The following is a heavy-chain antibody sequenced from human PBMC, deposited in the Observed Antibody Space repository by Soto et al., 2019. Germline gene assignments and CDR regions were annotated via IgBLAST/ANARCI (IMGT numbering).Heavy chain of an antibody. CDR3: ARDFPGTMIVVDGAFDI. CDR1: GDSVSSNSAA. V-gene: IGHV6-1*01. Sequence: PSQTLSLTCAISGDSVSSNSAAWNWIRQFPSRGLEWLGRTYYRSKWYNDYAVSVKSRITINPDTSKNQFSLQLNSVTPEDTAVYYCARDFPGTMIVVDGAFDIWGQGTMVTVSS. J-gene: IGHJ3*02. D-gene: IGHD3-22*01. CDR2: TYYRSKWYN.